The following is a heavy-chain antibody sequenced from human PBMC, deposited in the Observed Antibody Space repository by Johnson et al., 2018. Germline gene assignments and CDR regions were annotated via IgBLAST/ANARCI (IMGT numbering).Heavy chain of an antibody. CDR1: GYSFTSYW. Sequence: EVQLVETGAEVRKPGESLKISCKGSGYSFTSYWIGWVRQMPGQGLEWMGIIFPGDSDTRYSPSFQGQATISADKSSSPAYLQWSSLKAPDTAMYYCARGMLGGSHNWFDPWGQGTLVTVSS. CDR2: IFPGDSDT. D-gene: IGHD3-16*01. V-gene: IGHV5-51*03. J-gene: IGHJ5*02. CDR3: ARGMLGGSHNWFDP.